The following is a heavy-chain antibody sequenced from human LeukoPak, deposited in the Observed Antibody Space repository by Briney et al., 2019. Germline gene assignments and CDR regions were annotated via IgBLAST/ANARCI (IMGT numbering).Heavy chain of an antibody. CDR1: GGSISSYY. Sequence: SETLSLTCTVSGGSISSYYWSWIRQPPGEGLEWIGYIYYSGSTNYNPSLKSRVTISVDTSKNQFSLKLSSVTAADTAVYYCARSNGKTIAAVSSGFDPWGQGTLVTVSS. D-gene: IGHD6-25*01. CDR3: ARSNGKTIAAVSSGFDP. V-gene: IGHV4-59*01. J-gene: IGHJ5*02. CDR2: IYYSGST.